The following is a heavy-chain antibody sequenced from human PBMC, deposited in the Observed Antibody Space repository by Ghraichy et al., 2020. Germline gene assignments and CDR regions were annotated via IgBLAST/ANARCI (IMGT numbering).Heavy chain of an antibody. D-gene: IGHD5-12*01. CDR1: GFTFSSYW. CDR2: IKQDGSEK. Sequence: GGSLRLSCAASGFTFSSYWMSWVRQAPGKGLEWVANIKQDGSEKYYVDSVKGRFTISRDNAKNSLYLQMNSLRAEDTAVYYCARDTPTGGYDLFHYWGQGTLVTVSS. CDR3: ARDTPTGGYDLFHY. J-gene: IGHJ4*02. V-gene: IGHV3-7*01.